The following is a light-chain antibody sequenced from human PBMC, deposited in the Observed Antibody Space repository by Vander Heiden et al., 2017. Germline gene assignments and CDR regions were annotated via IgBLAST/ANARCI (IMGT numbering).Light chain of an antibody. CDR2: GNN. CDR3: QSYDSSLSGWV. CDR1: SSNIGAGYD. Sequence: QSVLTQPPSVSGAPGQRVTISCTGSSSNIGAGYDVQWYQQLPGTAPKVLIYGNNNRPSGVPDRFSGSKSDTSASLAITGLQAEDEADYYCQSYDSSLSGWVFGGGTKLTVL. V-gene: IGLV1-40*01. J-gene: IGLJ3*02.